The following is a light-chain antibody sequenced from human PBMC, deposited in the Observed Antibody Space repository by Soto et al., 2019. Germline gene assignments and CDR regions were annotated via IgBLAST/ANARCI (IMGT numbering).Light chain of an antibody. CDR2: DAS. J-gene: IGKJ5*01. CDR3: QQRSKWPIT. CDR1: QGVFTW. Sequence: EIVLTQSPATLSVSPGARATLSCRASQGVFTWLAWYQQKPGQAPRLFIYDASNRATGIPARLSGSGSGTDFTLTISSLEPEDGAVDYGQQRSKWPITFGQGTRLEIK. V-gene: IGKV3-11*01.